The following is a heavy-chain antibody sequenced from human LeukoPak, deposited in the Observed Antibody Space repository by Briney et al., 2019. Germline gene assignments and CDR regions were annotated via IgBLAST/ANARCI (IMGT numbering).Heavy chain of an antibody. D-gene: IGHD3-22*01. CDR1: GFTFDDYA. CDR3: AKGRERYYDSSCYLQHDAFDI. J-gene: IGHJ3*02. Sequence: PGGSLRLSCAASGFTFDDYAMHWVRQAPGKGLEWVSGISWNSGSIGYADSVKGRFTISRDNAKNSLYLQMNSLRAEDTALYYCAKGRERYYDSSCYLQHDAFDIWGQGTMVTVSS. CDR2: ISWNSGSI. V-gene: IGHV3-9*01.